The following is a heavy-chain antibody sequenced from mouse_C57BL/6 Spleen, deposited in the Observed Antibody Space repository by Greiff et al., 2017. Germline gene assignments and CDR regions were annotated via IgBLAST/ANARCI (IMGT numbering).Heavy chain of an antibody. J-gene: IGHJ4*01. V-gene: IGHV1-62-2*01. Sequence: VQLQQSGAELVKPGASVKLSCKASGYTFTEYPIHWVKQRSGQGLEWIGWFYPGSGSIKYNEKVKDKATLTADKSSSTVYMELSRLTSEDTAVYLCARHEGDGNAMDYWGQGTSVTVSS. CDR3: ARHEGDGNAMDY. CDR1: GYTFTEYP. D-gene: IGHD2-1*01. CDR2: FYPGSGSI.